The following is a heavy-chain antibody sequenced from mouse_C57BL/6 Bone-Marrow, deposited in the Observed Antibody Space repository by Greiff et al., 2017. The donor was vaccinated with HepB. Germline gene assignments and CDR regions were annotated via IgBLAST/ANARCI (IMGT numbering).Heavy chain of an antibody. CDR3: ASPGDHWYFDV. J-gene: IGHJ1*03. CDR1: GFTFSDYG. Sequence: EVQLVESGGGLVKPGGSLKLSCAASGFTFSDYGMHWVRQAPEKGLEWVAYISSGSSTTYYADTVKGRFTISRDNAKNTLFLQMTSLRSEDTAMYYCASPGDHWYFDVWGTGTTVTVSS. CDR2: ISSGSSTT. V-gene: IGHV5-17*01.